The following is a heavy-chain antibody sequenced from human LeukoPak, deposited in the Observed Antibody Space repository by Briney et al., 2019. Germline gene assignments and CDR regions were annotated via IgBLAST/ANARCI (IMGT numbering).Heavy chain of an antibody. Sequence: GGSLRLSCAASGFTFSSYSMNWVRQAPGKGLEWVSSISSSSSYIYYADPVKGRFTISRDNAKNSLYLQMNSLRAEDTAVYYCARVKGCGGDCYYRDDAFDIWGQGTMVTVSS. CDR3: ARVKGCGGDCYYRDDAFDI. D-gene: IGHD2-21*02. J-gene: IGHJ3*02. CDR2: ISSSSSYI. V-gene: IGHV3-21*01. CDR1: GFTFSSYS.